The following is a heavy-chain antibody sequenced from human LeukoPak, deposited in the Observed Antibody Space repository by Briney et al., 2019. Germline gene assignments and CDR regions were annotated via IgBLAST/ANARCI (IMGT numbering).Heavy chain of an antibody. CDR3: AREQAGYDFWCPYYYMDV. D-gene: IGHD3-3*01. CDR1: GYTFTSYG. V-gene: IGHV1-18*01. CDR2: ISAYNGNT. J-gene: IGHJ6*03. Sequence: SVNVSCKSSGYTFTSYGISGVRQAPGQGLDWMGWISAYNGNTNYAQKLHGRVTMTTDTSTHAAYVYLSSLRSHDTAGYYCAREQAGYDFWCPYYYMDVWGKGTTVTVSS.